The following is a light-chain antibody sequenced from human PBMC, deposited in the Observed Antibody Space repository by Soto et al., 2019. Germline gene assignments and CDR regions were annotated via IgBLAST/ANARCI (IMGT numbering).Light chain of an antibody. CDR2: GAS. CDR1: QSVDSN. Sequence: EIVIKQSASTLSVSPGDGATLSCRASQSVDSNLAWYQQKPGQTPRLLIYGASTRATGSPARFSGSGSGTEFTLTITSLQPEDFAVYYCQQYNYLITFGQGTLLEIK. CDR3: QQYNYLIT. J-gene: IGKJ5*01. V-gene: IGKV3-15*01.